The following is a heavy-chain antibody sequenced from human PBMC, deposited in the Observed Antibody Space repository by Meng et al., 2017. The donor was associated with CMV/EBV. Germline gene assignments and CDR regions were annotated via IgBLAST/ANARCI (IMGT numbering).Heavy chain of an antibody. V-gene: IGHV3-30-3*01. Sequence: GGSLRLSCAASGFTFSNYAMHWVRQAPGEGLESVAAISFDGSDEHHADSVKGRFTISRDNSQNTLYLQMNSLRVEDTAVYYCASFDYSRSSGDHWGQGTLVTVSS. CDR3: ASFDYSRSSGDH. J-gene: IGHJ4*02. D-gene: IGHD6-6*01. CDR1: GFTFSNYA. CDR2: ISFDGSDE.